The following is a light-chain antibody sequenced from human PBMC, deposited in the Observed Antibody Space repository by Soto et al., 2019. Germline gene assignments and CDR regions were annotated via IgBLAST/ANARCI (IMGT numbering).Light chain of an antibody. CDR3: CSYAGSSTPVV. J-gene: IGLJ2*01. CDR2: EGS. CDR1: SSDVGSYNL. V-gene: IGLV2-23*01. Sequence: QSALTQPASVSGSPGQSITISCTGTSSDVGSYNLVSWYQQHPGKAPKFMIYEGSKRPSGVSNRFSGSKSGNTASLTISGLQAEDEADYYCCSYAGSSTPVVFGGGTKLTVL.